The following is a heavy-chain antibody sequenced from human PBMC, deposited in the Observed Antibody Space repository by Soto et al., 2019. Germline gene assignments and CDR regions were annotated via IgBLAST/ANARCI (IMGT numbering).Heavy chain of an antibody. CDR2: ISADNRNT. CDR3: ARDVLYGSERSDY. Sequence: QVHLVQSGAEVKKPGASVKVSCKTSGFTFTNYGITWVRQAPGQGLEWMGWISADNRNTHYAQKFQGRGTMTTDTSTTTHYMELRSLRSDDTALYYCARDVLYGSERSDYWGQGTLVTVSS. J-gene: IGHJ4*02. CDR1: GFTFTNYG. V-gene: IGHV1-18*01. D-gene: IGHD3-10*01.